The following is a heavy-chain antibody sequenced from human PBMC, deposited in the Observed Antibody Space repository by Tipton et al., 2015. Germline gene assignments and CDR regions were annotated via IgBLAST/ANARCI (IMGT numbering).Heavy chain of an antibody. CDR1: GGSVSSGSYY. CDR3: ARDLEHGMDV. Sequence: GLVKPSESLSLTCNVSGGSVSSGSYYWSWIRQPPGKGLEWIGYISYTETSHYNASLKSRVTISIDTSKNQFSLKLSSVTAADTAVYYCARDLEHGMDVWGHGTTVTVSS. J-gene: IGHJ6*02. CDR2: ISYTETS. V-gene: IGHV4-61*01. D-gene: IGHD5-24*01.